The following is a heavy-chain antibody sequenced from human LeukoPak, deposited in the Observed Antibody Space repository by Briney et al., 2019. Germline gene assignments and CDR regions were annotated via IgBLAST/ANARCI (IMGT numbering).Heavy chain of an antibody. CDR3: ARDPGYCSGGSCYLD. CDR1: GYTFTGYY. V-gene: IGHV1-2*06. Sequence: ASVKVSCKASGYTFTGYYMHWVRQAPGQGLEWMGRINPNSGGTNYAQKFQGRVTMTRDTSISTAYMELSRLRSDDTAVYYCARDPGYCSGGSCYLDWGQGTLVTVSS. CDR2: INPNSGGT. J-gene: IGHJ4*02. D-gene: IGHD2-15*01.